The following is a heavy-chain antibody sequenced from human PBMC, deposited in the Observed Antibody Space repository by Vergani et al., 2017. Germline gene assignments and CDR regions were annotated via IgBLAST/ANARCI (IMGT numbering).Heavy chain of an antibody. J-gene: IGHJ6*02. Sequence: EVQLVESGGGLVQPGRSLRLSCAASGFPFDDYAMHWVRQAPGKGLEWVSGISWNSGSIGYADSVKGRFTISRDNAKNSLYLQMNSLRAEDTALYYCATTAGSRVAYYYGMDVWGQGTTVTVSS. V-gene: IGHV3-9*01. D-gene: IGHD1-1*01. CDR2: ISWNSGSI. CDR1: GFPFDDYA. CDR3: ATTAGSRVAYYYGMDV.